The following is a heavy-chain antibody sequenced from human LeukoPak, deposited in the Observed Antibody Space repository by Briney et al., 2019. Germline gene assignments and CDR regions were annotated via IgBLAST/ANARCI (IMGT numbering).Heavy chain of an antibody. CDR1: GYTFTNYA. CDR2: INLVNGNT. CDR3: ARDFNVVINLFAFDI. J-gene: IGHJ3*02. D-gene: IGHD3-22*01. V-gene: IGHV1-3*01. Sequence: GASVKVSCKASGYTFTNYAMHWVRLAPGQRLQWMGWINLVNGNTKYSQYFEGRVTITRDTSTSTAYMELRSLRSDDTAVYYCARDFNVVINLFAFDIWGQGTMVTVSS.